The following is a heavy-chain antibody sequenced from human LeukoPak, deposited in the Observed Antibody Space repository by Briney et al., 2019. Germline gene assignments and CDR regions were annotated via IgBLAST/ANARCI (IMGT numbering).Heavy chain of an antibody. Sequence: PSETLSLTCTVSGGSISSYYWSWIRQPPGKGLEWIGYIYYSGSTNYNPSLKSRVTISVDTSKNQFSLKLSSVTAADTAVYYCARVPPNSYDILTGYSPSPAFDIWGQGTMVTVSS. CDR3: ARVPPNSYDILTGYSPSPAFDI. CDR2: IYYSGST. J-gene: IGHJ3*02. D-gene: IGHD3-9*01. V-gene: IGHV4-59*01. CDR1: GGSISSYY.